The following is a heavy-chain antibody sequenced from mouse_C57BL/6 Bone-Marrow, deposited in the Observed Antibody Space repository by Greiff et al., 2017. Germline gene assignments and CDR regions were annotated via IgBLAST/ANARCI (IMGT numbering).Heavy chain of an antibody. CDR2: ISSGGDYI. V-gene: IGHV5-9-1*02. CDR3: TRDGGEIGYDGFAY. Sequence: VQGVESGEGLVKPGGSLKLSCAASGFTFSSYAMSWVRQTPEKRLEWVAYISSGGDYIYYADTVKGRFTISRDNARNTLYLQMSSLKSEDTAMYYCTRDGGEIGYDGFAYWGQGTLVTVSA. CDR1: GFTFSSYA. D-gene: IGHD2-2*01. J-gene: IGHJ3*01.